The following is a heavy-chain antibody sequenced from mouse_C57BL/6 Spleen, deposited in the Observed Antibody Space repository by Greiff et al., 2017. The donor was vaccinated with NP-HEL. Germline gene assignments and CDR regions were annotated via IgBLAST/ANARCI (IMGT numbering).Heavy chain of an antibody. J-gene: IGHJ4*01. D-gene: IGHD2-4*01. Sequence: EVKLMESGGGLVKPGGSLTLSCAASGFTFSSYTMSWVRQTPEKRLEWVATISGGGGNTSYPPSVKGRFPISRDNDKNTLYLQMSSLRSEDTAVYYCARHTGLRRSAMDYWGQGTSVTVSS. CDR3: ARHTGLRRSAMDY. V-gene: IGHV5-9*04. CDR2: ISGGGGNT. CDR1: GFTFSSYT.